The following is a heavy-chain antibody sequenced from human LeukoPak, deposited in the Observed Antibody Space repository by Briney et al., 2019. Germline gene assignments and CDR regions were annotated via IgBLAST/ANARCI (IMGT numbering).Heavy chain of an antibody. V-gene: IGHV3-21*01. Sequence: GGSLRLSCAASGFTFSSYSMNWVRQAPGKGLEWVSSISSSSSYIYYADSVKGRFTISRDNAKNSLYLQMNSLRAEDTAVYYCARDRLPHAFDIWGQGTMVTVSS. CDR3: ARDRLPHAFDI. D-gene: IGHD6-25*01. CDR2: ISSSSSYI. CDR1: GFTFSSYS. J-gene: IGHJ3*02.